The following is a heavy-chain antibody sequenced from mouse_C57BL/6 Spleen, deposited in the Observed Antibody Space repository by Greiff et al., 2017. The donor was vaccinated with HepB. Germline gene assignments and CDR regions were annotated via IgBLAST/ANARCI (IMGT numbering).Heavy chain of an antibody. CDR2: IYPGNSDT. Sequence: SGTVLARPGASVKMSCKTSGYTFTSYWMHWVKQRPGQGLEWIGAIYPGNSDTSYNQKFKGKAKLTAGTSASTAYMELSSLTNEDSAVYYCTRDPFDYWGQGTTLTVSS. J-gene: IGHJ2*01. CDR3: TRDPFDY. CDR1: GYTFTSYW. V-gene: IGHV1-5*01.